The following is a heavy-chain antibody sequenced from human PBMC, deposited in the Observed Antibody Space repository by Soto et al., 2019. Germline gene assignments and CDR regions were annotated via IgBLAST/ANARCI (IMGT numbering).Heavy chain of an antibody. V-gene: IGHV4-4*02. J-gene: IGHJ4*02. Sequence: QVQLQESGPGLVKPSGTLSLTCAVSGGSISSSNWWSWVRQPPGKGLEWIGEIYHSGSTNYNPSLKSRVPISVDKSKNQFSLKLSSVTAADTAVYYCAREGDYSSGFIIGFDYWGQGTLVTVSS. D-gene: IGHD6-19*01. CDR3: AREGDYSSGFIIGFDY. CDR2: IYHSGST. CDR1: GGSISSSNW.